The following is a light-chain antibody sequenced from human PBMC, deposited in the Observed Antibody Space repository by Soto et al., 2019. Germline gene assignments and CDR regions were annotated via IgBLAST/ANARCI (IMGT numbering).Light chain of an antibody. V-gene: IGLV2-14*03. CDR1: SSDVGGYNF. Sequence: QSVLAQPAAVFGSPGQSITISCTGTSSDVGGYNFVSWYQQHPGKAPKLMIYEVSSRPSGVSNRFSGSKSGNTASLTISGIQPEDEADYYCSSYTTSSTLVFGTGTKVTVL. J-gene: IGLJ1*01. CDR3: SSYTTSSTLV. CDR2: EVS.